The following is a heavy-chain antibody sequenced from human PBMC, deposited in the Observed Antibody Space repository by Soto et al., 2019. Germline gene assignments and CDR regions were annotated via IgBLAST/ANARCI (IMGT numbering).Heavy chain of an antibody. D-gene: IGHD7-27*01. Sequence: VQLVESGGGLVQPGGSLRLSCAASGFAFRTYSLSWVRQAPGKGLEWVAYIDTSSSTMHYADSVEGRFAISRDNAISSLYLQVNSLRDEETAIYYCARDKLTGDYREAFDIWGQGTVVTVSS. J-gene: IGHJ3*02. V-gene: IGHV3-48*02. CDR2: IDTSSSTM. CDR3: ARDKLTGDYREAFDI. CDR1: GFAFRTYS.